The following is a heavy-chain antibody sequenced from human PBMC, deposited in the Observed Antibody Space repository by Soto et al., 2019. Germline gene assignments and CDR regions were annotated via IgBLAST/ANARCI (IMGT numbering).Heavy chain of an antibody. J-gene: IGHJ4*02. Sequence: QVQLVQSGAEVKKPGSSVRVSCTASGDTFNFYTISWVRQVPGQGPEWMGRIIPMLGMSNYAQKFQGGVTIMADKSTSTVYMNLSGLTSEDTAVYYCATNYGSGSTHFDYWGQGTLVTVSS. V-gene: IGHV1-69*02. D-gene: IGHD3-10*01. CDR1: GDTFNFYT. CDR2: IIPMLGMS. CDR3: ATNYGSGSTHFDY.